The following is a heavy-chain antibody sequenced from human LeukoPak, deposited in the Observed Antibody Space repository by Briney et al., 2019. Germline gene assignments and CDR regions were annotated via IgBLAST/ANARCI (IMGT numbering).Heavy chain of an antibody. CDR1: GYSFTNYW. Sequence: GESLKISCKGSGYSFTNYWIGWVRQMPGKGLEWMGIIYPGDSDTRYSPSFQGQVTISADKSINTAYLQRSSLKASDTAMYYCARLWGGYSYGWDYWGRGTLVTVSS. D-gene: IGHD5-18*01. CDR2: IYPGDSDT. CDR3: ARLWGGYSYGWDY. V-gene: IGHV5-51*01. J-gene: IGHJ4*02.